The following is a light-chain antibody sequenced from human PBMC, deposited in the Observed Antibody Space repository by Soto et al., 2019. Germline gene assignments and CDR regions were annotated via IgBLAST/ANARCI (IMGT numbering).Light chain of an antibody. V-gene: IGKV3-20*01. CDR3: QQYGSSPRT. J-gene: IGKJ1*01. CDR1: QNVGSRY. CDR2: GTS. Sequence: IVLTQSPGTLSLSPGERATLSCRASQNVGSRYLAWYQQKPGQAPRLLIYGTSNRATGIPERFSGSGSGTDFSLTISSLEPGDLAVYYCQQYGSSPRTFGQGTKVEIK.